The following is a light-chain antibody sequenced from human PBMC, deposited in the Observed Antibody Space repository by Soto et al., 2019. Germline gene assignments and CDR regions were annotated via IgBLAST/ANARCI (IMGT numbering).Light chain of an antibody. V-gene: IGKV3-20*01. CDR2: GAS. CDR3: QQFDSSPPHT. Sequence: EIVLTQSPGTLSLSPGERATLSCRASQFVNSRYLAWYQQKPGQTPRLLIYGASTRATGIPDRFSGSGSGTEFTITISVVEPEDFAVYYCQQFDSSPPHTLGPGTKLEIK. CDR1: QFVNSRY. J-gene: IGKJ2*01.